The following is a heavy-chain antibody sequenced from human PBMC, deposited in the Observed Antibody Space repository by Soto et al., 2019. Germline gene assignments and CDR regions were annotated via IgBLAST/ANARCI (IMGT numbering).Heavy chain of an antibody. D-gene: IGHD1-26*01. Sequence: VQLVESGGGVVHPGRSLRLSCAASGFTFSTHAMHWVRQAPGKGLEWVAVISSDGNTKYYADSVKGRFTISRDNSKNTLFLQMNSRRLEDTAVYYCARASSCQSCFDCWGQGTLVTVSS. V-gene: IGHV3-30*04. CDR1: GFTFSTHA. CDR2: ISSDGNTK. CDR3: ARASSCQSCFDC. J-gene: IGHJ4*02.